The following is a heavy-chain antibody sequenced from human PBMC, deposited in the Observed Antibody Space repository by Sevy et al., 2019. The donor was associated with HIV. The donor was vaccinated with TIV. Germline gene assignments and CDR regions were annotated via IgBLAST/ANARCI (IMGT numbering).Heavy chain of an antibody. Sequence: GGSLRLSCEVSGFTFSDFWMTWVRQSPGKGLEWVTYINQDERHINLSDSVRGRFTISRDNAKNSLYLQMDSLRAEDTAIYYCARYPDWGALDRWGQGTLVTVSS. D-gene: IGHD7-27*01. CDR1: GFTFSDFW. CDR2: INQDERHI. V-gene: IGHV3-7*01. J-gene: IGHJ5*02. CDR3: ARYPDWGALDR.